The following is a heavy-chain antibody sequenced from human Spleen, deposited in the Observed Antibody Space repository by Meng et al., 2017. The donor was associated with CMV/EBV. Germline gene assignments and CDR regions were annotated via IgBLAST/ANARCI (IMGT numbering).Heavy chain of an antibody. CDR3: AKDVEYSSSYYFDY. Sequence: GGSLRLSCAASGFTFDDYAMHWVRQAPGKGLEWVSGISWNSGNIGYADSVKGRFTISRDNAKNSLYLQINSLRAEDTALYYCAKDVEYSSSYYFDYWGQGTLVTVSS. D-gene: IGHD6-6*01. CDR1: GFTFDDYA. J-gene: IGHJ4*02. CDR2: ISWNSGNI. V-gene: IGHV3-9*01.